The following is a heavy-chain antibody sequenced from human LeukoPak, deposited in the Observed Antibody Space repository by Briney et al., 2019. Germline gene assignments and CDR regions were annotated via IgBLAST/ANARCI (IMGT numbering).Heavy chain of an antibody. J-gene: IGHJ4*02. CDR1: GFTFSDYY. CDR2: ISSSGSTI. V-gene: IGHV3-11*04. CDR3: ARVSYDSSDLDFDY. D-gene: IGHD3-22*01. Sequence: GGSLRLSCAASGFTFSDYYMSWIRQAPGKGREWVSYISSSGSTIYYADSVKGRFTISRDNAKNSLYLQMNSLRAEDTAVYYCARVSYDSSDLDFDYWGQGTLVTVFS.